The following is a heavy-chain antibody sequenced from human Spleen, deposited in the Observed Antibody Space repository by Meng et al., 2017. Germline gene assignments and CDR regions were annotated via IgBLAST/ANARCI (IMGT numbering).Heavy chain of an antibody. D-gene: IGHD1-26*01. CDR3: ARDKVVGDTRFDP. CDR2: IGSTRKNYAT. CDR1: GVTISGSD. Sequence: GESLKISCVVSGVTISGSDIHWVRQASGKGLEWVGRIGSTRKNYATAYAASMRGKFTISRDDSKNTAYLQMNGLRAEDTAVYYCARDKVVGDTRFDPWGQGTLVTVSS. V-gene: IGHV3-73*01. J-gene: IGHJ5*02.